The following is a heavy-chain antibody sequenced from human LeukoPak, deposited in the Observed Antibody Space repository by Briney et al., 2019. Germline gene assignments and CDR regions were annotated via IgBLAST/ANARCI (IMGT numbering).Heavy chain of an antibody. V-gene: IGHV1-2*02. J-gene: IGHJ4*02. CDR1: GYTFTDYY. CDR3: ARVLVPAGGGVVDY. D-gene: IGHD3-16*01. Sequence: WASVKVSCKASGYTFTDYYMHWVRQAPGQGLEWMGWINSNSGGTNYAQKFQGRVTMTRDTSISTAYMELSSLRSDDTAVYYCARVLVPAGGGVVDYWGQGTLVTVSS. CDR2: INSNSGGT.